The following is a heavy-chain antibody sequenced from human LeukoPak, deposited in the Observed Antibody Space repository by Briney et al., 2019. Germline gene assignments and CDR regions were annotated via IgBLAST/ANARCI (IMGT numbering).Heavy chain of an antibody. D-gene: IGHD6-13*01. J-gene: IGHJ4*02. CDR2: IYYSGST. V-gene: IGHV4-39*01. CDR3: ARREQLEPFDY. Sequence: PSETLSLTCTVSGGSISSSSYYWGWIRQPPGKGLEWIGSIYYSGSTYYNPSLKSRVTISVDTSKNQFSLKLSSVTAADTAVYYCARREQLEPFDYWGQGTLVTVSS. CDR1: GGSISSSSYY.